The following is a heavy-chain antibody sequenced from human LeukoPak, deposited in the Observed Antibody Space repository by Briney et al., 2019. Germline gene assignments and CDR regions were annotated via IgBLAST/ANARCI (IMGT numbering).Heavy chain of an antibody. CDR1: GYTFTSYD. CDR3: ARGQVDTLYYYYYMDV. V-gene: IGHV1-8*01. D-gene: IGHD5-18*01. Sequence: ASVKVSCXASGYTFTSYDINWVRQAIGHGLEWMAWMNPNSGNIFYAQTFQGRLTMTRNTSISTDYMELSSLRSEDTAVYYCARGQVDTLYYYYYMDVWGKGTTVTVSS. J-gene: IGHJ6*03. CDR2: MNPNSGNI.